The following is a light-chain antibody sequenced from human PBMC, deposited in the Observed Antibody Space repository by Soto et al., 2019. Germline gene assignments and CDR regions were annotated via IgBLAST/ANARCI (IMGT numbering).Light chain of an antibody. V-gene: IGKV3-11*01. CDR1: QSVSSN. Sequence: EIVLTQSPATLSLSPGETATLSCRAGQSVSSNLAWYQQKPGQAPRLLIYDATHRATGIPARFSGSGSGTDFTLTISSLEPEDFAVYYCHKRGNWPPVTFGPGTKVDI. J-gene: IGKJ3*01. CDR3: HKRGNWPPVT. CDR2: DAT.